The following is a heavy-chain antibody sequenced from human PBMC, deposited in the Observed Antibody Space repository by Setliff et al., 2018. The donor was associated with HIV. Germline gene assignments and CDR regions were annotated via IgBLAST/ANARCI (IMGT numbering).Heavy chain of an antibody. D-gene: IGHD1-1*01. V-gene: IGHV4-34*01. CDR3: ARDWNHYFYYMDD. CDR2: INHSGST. Sequence: SGTLSPTGPVYGGSLNDFYWSWVRLPPGKGLEWLGEINHSGSTNYNPSLKSRVTISVDTSKNQFSLKLTSVTSADTAVYYCARDWNHYFYYMDDWVKGTTVTVSS. CDR1: GGSLNDFY. J-gene: IGHJ6*03.